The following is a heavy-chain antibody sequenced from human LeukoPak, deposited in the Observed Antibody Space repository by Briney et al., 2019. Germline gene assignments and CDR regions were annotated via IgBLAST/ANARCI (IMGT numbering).Heavy chain of an antibody. CDR2: VYTSGST. V-gene: IGHV4-4*07. Sequence: PSETLSLTCTVSGGSISSYYWSWIRQPAGKGLEWIGRVYTSGSTNYNPSLKSRVTMSVDTSKNQFSLKLSSVTAADTAVYYCTRVWYHGSGSDWFDPWGQGTLVTVSS. D-gene: IGHD3-10*01. J-gene: IGHJ5*02. CDR3: TRVWYHGSGSDWFDP. CDR1: GGSISSYY.